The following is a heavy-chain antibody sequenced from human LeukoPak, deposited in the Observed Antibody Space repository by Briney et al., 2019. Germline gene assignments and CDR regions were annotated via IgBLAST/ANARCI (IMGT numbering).Heavy chain of an antibody. CDR1: GGTFSSYA. D-gene: IGHD3-22*01. V-gene: IGHV1-69*05. J-gene: IGHJ4*02. CDR3: ARDIYDSSGYYSGYDY. CDR2: IIPIFGTA. Sequence: SVTVSCKASGGTFSSYAISWVRQAPGQGLEWMGGIIPIFGTANYAQKFQGRVTITTDESTSTAYMELSSLRSEDTAVYYCARDIYDSSGYYSGYDYWGQGTLVTVSS.